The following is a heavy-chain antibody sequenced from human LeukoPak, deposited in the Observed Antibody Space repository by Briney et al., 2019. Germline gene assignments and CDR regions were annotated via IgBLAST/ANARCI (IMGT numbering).Heavy chain of an antibody. CDR3: ARVARGPYCSGGSWYSEQYCQH. CDR1: GYTFTSYD. CDR2: MNLNSGNT. V-gene: IGHV1-8*01. D-gene: IGHD2-15*01. Sequence: GASVKVSCKSSGYTFTSYDINWVREATGQGLEWMGWMNLNSGNTGYAQKFQGRVTMTRNTSISTAYMELSSLRSEDTAVYYCARVARGPYCSGGSWYSEQYCQHWGQGTLVTVSS. J-gene: IGHJ1*01.